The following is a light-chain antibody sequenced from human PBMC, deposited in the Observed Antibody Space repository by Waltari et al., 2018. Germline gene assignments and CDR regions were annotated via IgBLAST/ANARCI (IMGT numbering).Light chain of an antibody. V-gene: IGKV1-39*01. J-gene: IGKJ1*01. CDR2: AAS. CDR1: QNIDRY. CDR3: QQSNRSPWT. Sequence: DFQMTEPPSSLSASVGDTLTITCRPSQNIDRYLNWYHQRPGNAPKLLIFAASTLQSGVSSRFSGSGSGTDFTLTISGLQPEDFATYFCQQSNRSPWTFGQGTQVDI.